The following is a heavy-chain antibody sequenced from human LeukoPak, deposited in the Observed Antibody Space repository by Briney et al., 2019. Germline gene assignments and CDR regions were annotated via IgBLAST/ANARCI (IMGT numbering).Heavy chain of an antibody. CDR1: GFTFSDYG. V-gene: IGHV3-23*01. D-gene: IGHD2-15*01. Sequence: PGGSLRLSCAASGFTFSDYGMSWVRQAPGKGLEWISSISSTGGTTYYADSVKGRFTISRDNSKSTLFLQVNSLRAEDTAIYYCAKNGDRGAYCSGGSCYPYYYYYMDVWGKGTTVTISS. CDR3: AKNGDRGAYCSGGSCYPYYYYYMDV. J-gene: IGHJ6*03. CDR2: ISSTGGTT.